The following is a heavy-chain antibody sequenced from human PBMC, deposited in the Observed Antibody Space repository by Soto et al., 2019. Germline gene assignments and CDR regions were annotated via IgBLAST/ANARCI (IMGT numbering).Heavy chain of an antibody. D-gene: IGHD5-18*01. CDR2: IYWDDDK. CDR1: GFSVSSNGAR. CDR3: VHGTLGSYGHVYFDY. J-gene: IGHJ4*02. V-gene: IGHV2-5*02. Sequence: SGPTLVNPTQTRTLTCSLSGFSVSSNGARVGWIRQPPGKALEWLALIYWDDDKKYNPSLKSRLTITKENSENQVVLTVTDVDPADIATYYCVHGTLGSYGHVYFDYWGQGTLVTVSS.